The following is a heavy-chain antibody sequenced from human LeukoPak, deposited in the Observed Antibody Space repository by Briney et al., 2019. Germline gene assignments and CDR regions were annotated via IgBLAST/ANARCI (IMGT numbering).Heavy chain of an antibody. V-gene: IGHV3-7*01. CDR3: ARIAATSRSLNYYFYYMDV. CDR1: GFTFSDYW. CDR2: IKRDGSEE. J-gene: IGHJ6*03. D-gene: IGHD6-25*01. Sequence: GGSLRLSCGVSGFTFSDYWMSWARQAPGKGLEWVANIKRDGSEEYYVDSVKGRFTISRDNARNSLFLQMNSLRAEDTAVYYCARIAATSRSLNYYFYYMDVWGKGTTVTVSS.